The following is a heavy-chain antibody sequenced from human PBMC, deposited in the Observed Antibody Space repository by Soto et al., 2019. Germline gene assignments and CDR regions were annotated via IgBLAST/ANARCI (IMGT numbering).Heavy chain of an antibody. CDR2: ISSDGSNK. D-gene: IGHD6-19*01. CDR3: AKDGFGGAGQLWLVRFPDY. J-gene: IGHJ4*02. V-gene: IGHV3-30*18. CDR1: GFTFSSYG. Sequence: QVQLVESGGGVVQPGRSLRLSCTASGFTFSSYGIHWVRQAPGKGLEWVAVISSDGSNKYYTDSVKGRFTISRDNSNNTLCLQMNSLRAEDTAVYFCAKDGFGGAGQLWLVRFPDYWGQGTLVTVSS.